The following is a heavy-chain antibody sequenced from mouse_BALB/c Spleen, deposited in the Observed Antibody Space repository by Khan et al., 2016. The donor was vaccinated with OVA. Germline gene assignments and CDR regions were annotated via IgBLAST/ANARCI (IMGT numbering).Heavy chain of an antibody. J-gene: IGHJ4*01. CDR1: GFSLTNYS. CDR2: IWAGGST. V-gene: IGHV2-9*02. CDR3: ARETAYYGNYEAMDY. Sequence: QVQLKQSGPGLVAPSQSLSITCTVSGFSLTNYSVNWVRQPPGKGLEWLGIIWAGGSTNYNSALMSRVSIRKDNAKSQVFLKMNSLQTDDTAMYDCARETAYYGNYEAMDYWGQGTSITVSS. D-gene: IGHD2-10*01.